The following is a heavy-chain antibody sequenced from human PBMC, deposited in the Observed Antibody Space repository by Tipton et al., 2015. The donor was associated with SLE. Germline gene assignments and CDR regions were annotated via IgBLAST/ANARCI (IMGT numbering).Heavy chain of an antibody. CDR3: AVKNSGLEDY. CDR2: IYHSGST. J-gene: IGHJ4*02. CDR1: GGSFSGYY. D-gene: IGHD5-12*01. Sequence: TLSLTCAVYGGSFSGYYWSWIRQPPGKGLEWIGEIYHSGSTYYNPSLKSRVTISVDTSKNQFSLKLSSVTAADTAVYYCAVKNSGLEDYWGQGTLVTVSS. V-gene: IGHV4-34*01.